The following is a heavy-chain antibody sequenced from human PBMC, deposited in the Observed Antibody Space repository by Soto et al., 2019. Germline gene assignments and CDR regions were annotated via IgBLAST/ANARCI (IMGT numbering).Heavy chain of an antibody. D-gene: IGHD6-19*01. CDR2: ISGSGGST. V-gene: IGHV3-23*01. Sequence: EVQLLESGGGLVQPGGSLRLSCAASGFTFSSYAMSWVRQAPGTGLEWVSAISGSGGSTYYADSVKGRFTISRDNSKNTLYLQMNSLSAEDTAVYYCARRSSGWYFDYWGQGTLVTVSS. CDR3: ARRSSGWYFDY. J-gene: IGHJ4*02. CDR1: GFTFSSYA.